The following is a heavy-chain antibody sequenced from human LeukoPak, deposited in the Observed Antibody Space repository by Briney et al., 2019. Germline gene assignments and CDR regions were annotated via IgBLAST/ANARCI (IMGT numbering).Heavy chain of an antibody. V-gene: IGHV3-30-3*01. CDR1: GFTFSSYA. Sequence: PGGSLRLSCAASGFTFSSYAMHWVRQAPGKGLEWVAVISYDGSNKYYADSVKGRFTISRDNSKNTLYQQMNSLRAEDTAVYYCATETFGVVIKYYFDYWGQGTLVTVSS. J-gene: IGHJ4*02. CDR2: ISYDGSNK. D-gene: IGHD3-3*01. CDR3: ATETFGVVIKYYFDY.